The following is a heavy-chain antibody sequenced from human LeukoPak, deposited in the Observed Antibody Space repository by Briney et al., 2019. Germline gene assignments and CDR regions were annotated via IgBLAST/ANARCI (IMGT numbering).Heavy chain of an antibody. Sequence: SGTLSLTCAVSGGSISSSNWWSWVRQPPGKGLEWIGEIYHSGSTNYNPSLKSRVTISVDKSENQFSLKLTSVTAADTAAYYCARQGDSGWYYFDYWGQGTLVTVSS. D-gene: IGHD6-19*01. CDR1: GGSISSSNW. CDR3: ARQGDSGWYYFDY. V-gene: IGHV4-4*02. J-gene: IGHJ4*02. CDR2: IYHSGST.